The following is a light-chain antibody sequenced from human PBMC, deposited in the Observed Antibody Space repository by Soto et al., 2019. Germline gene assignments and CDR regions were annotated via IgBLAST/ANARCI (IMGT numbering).Light chain of an antibody. CDR2: KAS. J-gene: IGKJ1*01. Sequence: EITQTPSSLSASVGDIVTITCRASQSISSWLAWYQQKPGKAPKLLIYKASSLESGVPSRFSGSGSGTEFTLTISSLQPDDFATYYCQQYNSYSWTFGHRTNVDIK. CDR3: QQYNSYSWT. V-gene: IGKV1-5*03. CDR1: QSISSW.